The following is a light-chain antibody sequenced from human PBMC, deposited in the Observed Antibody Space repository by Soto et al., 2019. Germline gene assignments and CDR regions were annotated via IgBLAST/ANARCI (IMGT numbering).Light chain of an antibody. V-gene: IGLV7-43*01. CDR2: STT. J-gene: IGLJ3*02. Sequence: QAVVTQEPSLTVSPGGTVTLTCASNTGTVTSTHYANWFQQKPGQPPRALIYSTTNTYSWTPARFAGSLLGGKAALTLSGVEPDDEADCYCQLYFGATRVFGGGTQLTVL. CDR3: QLYFGATRV. CDR1: TGTVTSTHY.